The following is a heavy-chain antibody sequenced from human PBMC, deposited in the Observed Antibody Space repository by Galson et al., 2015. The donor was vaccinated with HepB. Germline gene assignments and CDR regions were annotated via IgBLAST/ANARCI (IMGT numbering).Heavy chain of an antibody. Sequence: AEVKKPGESLRISCKGSGYSFTSYWISWVRQMPGKGLEWMGRIDPSDSYTNYSPSFQGHVTISADKSISTAYLQWSSLKASDTAMYYCARHGRRDDYVWGSYRPLFDYWGQGTLVTVSS. D-gene: IGHD3-16*02. J-gene: IGHJ4*02. CDR1: GYSFTSYW. CDR3: ARHGRRDDYVWGSYRPLFDY. V-gene: IGHV5-10-1*01. CDR2: IDPSDSYT.